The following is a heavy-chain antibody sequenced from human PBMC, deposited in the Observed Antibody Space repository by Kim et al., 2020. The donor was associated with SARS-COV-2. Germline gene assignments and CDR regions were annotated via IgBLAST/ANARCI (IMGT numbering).Heavy chain of an antibody. D-gene: IGHD3-16*02. CDR1: GFTFSSYD. V-gene: IGHV3-13*01. Sequence: GGSLRLSCAASGFTFSSYDMHWVRQATGKGLEWVSAIGTAGDTYYPGSVKGRFTISRENAKNSLYLQMNSLRAGDTAVYYCARGRRLGELSSAIDYWGQGTLVTVSS. CDR2: IGTAGDT. CDR3: ARGRRLGELSSAIDY. J-gene: IGHJ4*02.